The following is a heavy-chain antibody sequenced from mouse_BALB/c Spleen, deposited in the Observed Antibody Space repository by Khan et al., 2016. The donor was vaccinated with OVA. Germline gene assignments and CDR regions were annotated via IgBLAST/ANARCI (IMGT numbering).Heavy chain of an antibody. CDR1: GYSITSGYG. D-gene: IGHD1-2*01. CDR2: ISNSGST. CDR3: ARTARIKY. Sequence: EVKLLESGPGLAKPSQSLSLTCTVTGYSITSGYGRNWIRQFPGNKLEWMGYISNSGSTNYNQSLKSRISITRDTSKNQFFLQLKSVTTEDTATYYCARTARIKYWGQGTTLTVAS. V-gene: IGHV3-2*02. J-gene: IGHJ2*01.